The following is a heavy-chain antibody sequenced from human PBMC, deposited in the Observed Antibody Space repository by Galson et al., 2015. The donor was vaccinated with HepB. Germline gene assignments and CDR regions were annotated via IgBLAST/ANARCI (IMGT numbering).Heavy chain of an antibody. CDR2: FDPEDGET. D-gene: IGHD2/OR15-2a*01. CDR3: ATALSVKSDAFDI. CDR1: GYTLTELS. Sequence: SVKVSCKVSGYTLTELSMHWVRQAPGKGLEWMGGFDPEDGETIYAQKFQGRVTMTEDTSTDTAYMELSSLRSEDTAVYYCATALSVKSDAFDIWGQGTMVTVSS. V-gene: IGHV1-24*01. J-gene: IGHJ3*02.